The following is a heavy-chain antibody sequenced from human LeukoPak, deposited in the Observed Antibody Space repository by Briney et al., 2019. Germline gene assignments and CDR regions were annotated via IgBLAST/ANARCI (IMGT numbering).Heavy chain of an antibody. CDR2: IYHGDSDA. CDR1: GYIFTSYW. Sequence: GEALQISCKGSGYIFTSYWIGWVRPKPGKGLEWMGFIYHGDSDARYSPSFQGQVTISADKSISTAYLQWSSLKASDTAMYYCARARGYSAYDPFDYWGQGTLVIASS. CDR3: ARARGYSAYDPFDY. D-gene: IGHD5-12*01. V-gene: IGHV5-51*01. J-gene: IGHJ4*02.